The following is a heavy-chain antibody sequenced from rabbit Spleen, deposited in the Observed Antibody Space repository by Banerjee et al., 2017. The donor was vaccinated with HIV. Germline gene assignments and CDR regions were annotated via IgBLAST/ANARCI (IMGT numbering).Heavy chain of an antibody. D-gene: IGHD6-1*01. CDR2: IYTTGTWT. CDR1: GFDFSNNYV. V-gene: IGHV1S45*01. Sequence: QEQVVESGGGLVKPGASLTLTCTASGFDFSNNYVMCWVRQAPGKGLEWIACIYTTGTWTYYASWAKGRFTISNPSSTTVALQMTSLTAADTATYFCARTTYGYDDYADLYYAAMDLWGQGTLVTVS. J-gene: IGHJ6*01. CDR3: ARTTYGYDDYADLYYAAMDL.